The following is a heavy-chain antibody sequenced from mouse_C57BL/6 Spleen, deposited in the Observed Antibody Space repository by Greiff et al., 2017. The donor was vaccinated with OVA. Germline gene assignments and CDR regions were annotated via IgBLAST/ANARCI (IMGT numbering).Heavy chain of an antibody. CDR3: ARWADFDV. CDR2: IDPSDSYT. J-gene: IGHJ1*03. Sequence: QVQLKQPGAELVMPGASVKLSCKASGYTFTSYWMHWVKQRPGQGLEWIGEIDPSDSYTNYNQKFKGKSTLTVDKSSSTAYMQLSSLTSEDSAVYYCARWADFDVWGTGTTVTVSS. V-gene: IGHV1-69*01. CDR1: GYTFTSYW.